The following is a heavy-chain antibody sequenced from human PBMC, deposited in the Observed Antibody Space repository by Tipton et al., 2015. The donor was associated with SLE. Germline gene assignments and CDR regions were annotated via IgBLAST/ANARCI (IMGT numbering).Heavy chain of an antibody. D-gene: IGHD2-2*01. V-gene: IGHV5-51*03. CDR3: ARRSTTFYGMDV. J-gene: IGHJ6*02. Sequence: QSGPEVKKPGESLKISCKGSGYSFTSYWVAWVRQTPGKGLEWMGIIYPGDSESRYSPSFEGQVSISADKSTSTAYLQWSSLKASDTAMYDCARRSTTFYGMDVWGQVTTVSVS. CDR2: IYPGDSES. CDR1: GYSFTSYW.